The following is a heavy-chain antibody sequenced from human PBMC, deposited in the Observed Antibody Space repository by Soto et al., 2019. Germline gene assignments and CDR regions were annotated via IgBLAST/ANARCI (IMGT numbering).Heavy chain of an antibody. V-gene: IGHV3-33*01. Sequence: QVQLVESGGGVVQPGRSLRLSCAASGFTFSSYGMHWVRQAPGKGLEWVAVIWYDGSNKYHADSVKGRFTISRDNSKNTLYLQMNSLRAEDTAVYYCARGSGSRAAAGMVSTIDYWGQGTLVTVSS. J-gene: IGHJ4*02. D-gene: IGHD6-13*01. CDR2: IWYDGSNK. CDR1: GFTFSSYG. CDR3: ARGSGSRAAAGMVSTIDY.